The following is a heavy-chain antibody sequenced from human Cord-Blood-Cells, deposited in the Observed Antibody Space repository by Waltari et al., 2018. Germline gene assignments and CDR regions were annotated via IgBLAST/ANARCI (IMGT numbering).Heavy chain of an antibody. CDR1: GFTFRSYW. Sequence: EVQLVESGGGLVQPGGSLRLSCAASGFTFRSYWMSWVRQAPGKGLEWVANIKQDGSEKYYVDSVKGRFTISRDNAKNSLYLQMNSLRAEDTAVYYCARPTGAPDYWGQGTLVTVSS. D-gene: IGHD7-27*01. CDR2: IKQDGSEK. CDR3: ARPTGAPDY. V-gene: IGHV3-7*05. J-gene: IGHJ4*02.